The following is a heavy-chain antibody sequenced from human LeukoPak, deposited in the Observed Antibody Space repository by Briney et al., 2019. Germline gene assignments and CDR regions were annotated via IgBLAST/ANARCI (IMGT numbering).Heavy chain of an antibody. D-gene: IGHD6-13*01. V-gene: IGHV3-21*04. CDR2: ISSSSSYI. CDR3: ARLAAAINGYFDP. Sequence: KPGGSLRLSCAASGFTFSSYSMNWVRQAPGKGLEWVSSISSSSSYIYYADSVKGRFTISRDNAKNSLYLQMNSLRAEDTAVYYCARLAAAINGYFDPWGQGTLVTVSS. CDR1: GFTFSSYS. J-gene: IGHJ5*02.